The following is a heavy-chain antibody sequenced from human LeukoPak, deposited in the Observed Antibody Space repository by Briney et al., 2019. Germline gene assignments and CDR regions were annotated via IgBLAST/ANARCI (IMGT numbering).Heavy chain of an antibody. D-gene: IGHD2-2*03. J-gene: IGHJ1*01. CDR2: ISSSSSYI. CDR1: GFTFSSYS. V-gene: IGHV3-21*01. Sequence: GGSLRLSCAASGFTFSSYSMTWVRQAPGKGLEWVSSISSSSSYIYYADSVKGRFTISRDNAKNSLYLQMNSLRAEDTAVYYCARANGYGFIHAEYFQHWGQGTLVTVSS. CDR3: ARANGYGFIHAEYFQH.